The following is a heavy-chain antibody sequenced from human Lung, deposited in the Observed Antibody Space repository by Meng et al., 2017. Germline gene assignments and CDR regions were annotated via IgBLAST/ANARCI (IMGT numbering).Heavy chain of an antibody. V-gene: IGHV4-34*01. J-gene: IGHJ4*02. D-gene: IGHD4-11*01. Sequence: QLRQWGGGRCKTSETRSLSCAVSGGSFSSYYGGWIRQPPGKGLEWIGEINHSGSTNYNPSLESRATISVDTSQNNLSLKLSSVTAADSAVYYCARGPTTMAHDFDYWGQGTLVTVSS. CDR2: INHSGST. CDR1: GGSFSSYY. CDR3: ARGPTTMAHDFDY.